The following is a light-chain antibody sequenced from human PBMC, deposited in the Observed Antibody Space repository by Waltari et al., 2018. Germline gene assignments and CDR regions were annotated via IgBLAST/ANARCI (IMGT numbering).Light chain of an antibody. CDR1: QSVEMY. V-gene: IGKV3-11*01. Sequence: EIVLTQSPATLSLSPGERATLSCRASQSVEMYLAWYQQRRCQAPRLLIYDTSNRATDIPARFSGSGSETDFSLTISSLEPEDFAVYYCQQRRNWPLTFGGGTKVEIK. J-gene: IGKJ4*01. CDR2: DTS. CDR3: QQRRNWPLT.